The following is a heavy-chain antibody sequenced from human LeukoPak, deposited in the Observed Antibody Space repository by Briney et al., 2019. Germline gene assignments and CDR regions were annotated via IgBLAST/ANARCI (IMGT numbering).Heavy chain of an antibody. Sequence: GGSLRLSCAASGFTFSSYEMNWVRQAPGKGLEWVANIKRDGSEKYYVDSVKGRFTISRDNAKNSLYLQMNSLRAEDTAVYYCARGGLHHDYWGQGTLVTVSS. J-gene: IGHJ4*02. CDR2: IKRDGSEK. CDR1: GFTFSSYE. D-gene: IGHD4-11*01. V-gene: IGHV3-7*01. CDR3: ARGGLHHDY.